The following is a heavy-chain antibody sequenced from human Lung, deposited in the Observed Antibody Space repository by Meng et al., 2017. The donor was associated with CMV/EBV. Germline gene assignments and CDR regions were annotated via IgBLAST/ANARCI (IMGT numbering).Heavy chain of an antibody. D-gene: IGHD6-19*01. V-gene: IGHV4-4*02. J-gene: IGHJ4*02. CDR1: GGSIRSVNW. CDR2: IYHSGST. CDR3: ASFPPPGKQWLVTDY. Sequence: GQGMGKPCVTPSSPCAVLGGSIRSVNWCRWGRQPPGKGPEWIGEIYHSGSTKHNPSLKSRVTISVDKSKNQFSLKLGSVTAADTAVYYCASFPPPGKQWLVTDYWGQGTLVTVSS.